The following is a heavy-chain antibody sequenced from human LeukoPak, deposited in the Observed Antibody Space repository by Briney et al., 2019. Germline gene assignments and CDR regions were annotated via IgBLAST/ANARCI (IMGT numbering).Heavy chain of an antibody. Sequence: GGSLRLSCTAPGFTFSDAWMSWVRQAPGKGLEWVSAISGSGGSTYYADSVKGRFTISRDNSKNTLYLQMNSLRAEDTAVYYCANYYVPLSWGQGTLVTVSS. V-gene: IGHV3-23*01. CDR3: ANYYVPLS. CDR2: ISGSGGST. D-gene: IGHD3-10*02. CDR1: GFTFSDA. J-gene: IGHJ4*02.